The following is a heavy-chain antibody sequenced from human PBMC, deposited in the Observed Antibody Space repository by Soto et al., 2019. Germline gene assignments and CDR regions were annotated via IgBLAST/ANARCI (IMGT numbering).Heavy chain of an antibody. CDR1: GFSFSNNE. D-gene: IGHD3-10*01. Sequence: CVDPGFSFSNNENHWVRQAPGKGLEWVAVIWYDGSSEYYTESVKGRFTISRDNSKNTLYLQMNSLRAEDTAVYYCARVPGSGTYYDNRIANDAFDIWGQGTMVTVS. J-gene: IGHJ3*02. V-gene: IGHV3-33*01. CDR2: IWYDGSSE. CDR3: ARVPGSGTYYDNRIANDAFDI.